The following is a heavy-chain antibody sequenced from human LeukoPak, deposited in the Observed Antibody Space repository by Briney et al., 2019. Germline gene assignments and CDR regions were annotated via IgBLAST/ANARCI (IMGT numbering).Heavy chain of an antibody. V-gene: IGHV1-2*02. J-gene: IGHJ5*02. Sequence: ASVKVSCKASGYTFTGYYMHWVRQAPGQGLEWMGWINPNSGGTNYAQKFQGRVTVTRDTSISTAYMELSRLRSDDTAVYYCARDEMATISIQGWFDPWGQGTLVTVSS. CDR3: ARDEMATISIQGWFDP. CDR2: INPNSGGT. D-gene: IGHD5-24*01. CDR1: GYTFTGYY.